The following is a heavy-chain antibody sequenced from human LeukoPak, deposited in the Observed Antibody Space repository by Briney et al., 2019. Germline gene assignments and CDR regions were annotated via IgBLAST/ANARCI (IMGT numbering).Heavy chain of an antibody. D-gene: IGHD4-23*01. CDR1: GGSISSYY. Sequence: PSETLSLTCTVSGGSISSYYWSWIRQPPGKGLEWIGYIYYSGSTNYNPSLKSRVTISVDTSKNQFSLKLSSVTAADTAVYYCATSWSTVVTPGYFDYWGQGTLVTVSS. V-gene: IGHV4-59*01. CDR3: ATSWSTVVTPGYFDY. J-gene: IGHJ4*02. CDR2: IYYSGST.